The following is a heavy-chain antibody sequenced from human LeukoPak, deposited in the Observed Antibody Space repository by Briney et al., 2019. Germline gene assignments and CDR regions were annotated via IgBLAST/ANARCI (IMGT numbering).Heavy chain of an antibody. V-gene: IGHV4-4*07. CDR1: GGSISSYY. J-gene: IGHJ5*02. CDR2: IYASGST. D-gene: IGHD1-26*01. CDR3: ARDPRGIVGANHNWFDP. Sequence: SETLSLTCTVSGGSISSYYWSWIRQPAGKGLEWIGRIYASGSTNYTPSLKSRVTMSVDTSKSQFSLKLISVTAADTAVYYCARDPRGIVGANHNWFDPWGQGTLVTVSS.